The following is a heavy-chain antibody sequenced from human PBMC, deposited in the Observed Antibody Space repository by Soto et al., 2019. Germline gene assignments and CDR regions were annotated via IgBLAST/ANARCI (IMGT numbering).Heavy chain of an antibody. CDR2: INHSGST. J-gene: IGHJ3*02. Sequence: SETLSLTCAVYGGSFSGYYWSWIRQPPGKGLEWIGEINHSGSTNYNPSLKSRVTISVDTSKNQFSLKLSSVTAADTAVYYCARAGTMVRGARRAFDIWGQGTMVTVSS. V-gene: IGHV4-34*01. D-gene: IGHD3-10*01. CDR1: GGSFSGYY. CDR3: ARAGTMVRGARRAFDI.